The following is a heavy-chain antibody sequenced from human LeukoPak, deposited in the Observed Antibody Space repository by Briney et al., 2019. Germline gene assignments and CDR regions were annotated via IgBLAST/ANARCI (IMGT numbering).Heavy chain of an antibody. Sequence: SETLSLTCTVSGVSISSYYWIWLPQPPGKGREGFVYLYYSESTNYNPSLKSRVTISVDTSKNQFYLKLSTVTAADTAVYYCARLPPYYDVLTGYLEAYYMDVWGKGTTVTVSS. J-gene: IGHJ6*03. V-gene: IGHV4-59*01. CDR1: GVSISSYY. CDR3: ARLPPYYDVLTGYLEAYYMDV. CDR2: LYYSEST. D-gene: IGHD3-9*01.